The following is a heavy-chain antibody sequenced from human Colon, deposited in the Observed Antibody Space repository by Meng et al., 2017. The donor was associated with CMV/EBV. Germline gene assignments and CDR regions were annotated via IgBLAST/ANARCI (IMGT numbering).Heavy chain of an antibody. J-gene: IGHJ4*02. Sequence: SLKISWAASGFTFSDYYMSWIRQAPGKGLEWVSYISSSGSTIYYADSVKGRFTISRDNAKNSLYLQMNSLRAEDTAVYYCASVVIYSNFRGYWGQGTLVTVSS. CDR3: ASVVIYSNFRGY. D-gene: IGHD4-11*01. CDR2: ISSSGSTI. V-gene: IGHV3-11*01. CDR1: GFTFSDYY.